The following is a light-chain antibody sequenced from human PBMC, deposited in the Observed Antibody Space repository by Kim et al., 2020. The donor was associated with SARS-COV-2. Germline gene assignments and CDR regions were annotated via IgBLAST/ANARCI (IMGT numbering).Light chain of an antibody. V-gene: IGKV3-15*01. CDR2: GAS. CDR3: QQYYNWAR. J-gene: IGKJ3*01. Sequence: EIVMTQSPATLSVSPGERATLSCRASQSVSSNLAWYQQKPGQAPRLLIYGASTRATGIPARFSGSGSGTEFTLTISSLQSEDFAVYYCQQYYNWARFGPGTKVDIK. CDR1: QSVSSN.